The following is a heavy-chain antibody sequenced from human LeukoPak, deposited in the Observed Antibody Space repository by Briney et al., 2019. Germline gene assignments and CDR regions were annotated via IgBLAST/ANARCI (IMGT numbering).Heavy chain of an antibody. CDR2: IHYTGTT. D-gene: IGHD5-24*01. Sequence: PSETLSLTCIVSGGSISGYYWSWIRQSSEKRLEWIAFIHYTGTTNYNPSLESRATVLVDTSKNQFSLQLRSMTAADTAVYYCVRDRRDGYNYVDIWGQGLLVTVSS. CDR3: VRDRRDGYNYVDI. V-gene: IGHV4-59*01. J-gene: IGHJ4*02. CDR1: GGSISGYY.